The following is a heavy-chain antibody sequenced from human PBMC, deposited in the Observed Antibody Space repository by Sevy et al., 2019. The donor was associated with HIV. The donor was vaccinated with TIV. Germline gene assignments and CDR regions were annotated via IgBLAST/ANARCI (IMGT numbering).Heavy chain of an antibody. CDR3: ASSIIAMVNITYYYGMDV. CDR2: IIPIFGTA. Sequence: ASVKVSCKASGGTFSSYAISWVRQAPGQGLEWMGGIIPIFGTANYAQKFQGRVTITAVESTSTAYMELSSLRSEDTAVYYCASSIIAMVNITYYYGMDVWGQGTAVTVSS. V-gene: IGHV1-69*13. J-gene: IGHJ6*02. D-gene: IGHD5-18*01. CDR1: GGTFSSYA.